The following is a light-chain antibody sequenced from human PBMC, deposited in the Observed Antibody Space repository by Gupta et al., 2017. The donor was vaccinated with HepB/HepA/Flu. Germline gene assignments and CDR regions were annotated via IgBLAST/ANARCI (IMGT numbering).Light chain of an antibody. J-gene: IGKJ3*01. Sequence: DTQMTQFTSSLSASIGDRVTITCRASQIITTYLCWYQQKPGKAPLLLISSASRLQSGVPSRFSGSGSGTDFTLTISSLQLEDFATYYCQQSYNIPCTFGPGTTVDI. V-gene: IGKV1-39*01. CDR3: QQSYNIPCT. CDR1: QIITTY. CDR2: SAS.